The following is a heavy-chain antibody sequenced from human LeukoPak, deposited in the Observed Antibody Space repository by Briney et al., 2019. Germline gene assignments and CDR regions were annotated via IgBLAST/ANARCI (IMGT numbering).Heavy chain of an antibody. V-gene: IGHV3-11*01. CDR1: GFTFSDYY. J-gene: IGHJ4*02. Sequence: GGSLRLSCAASGFTFSDYYMSWIRQAPGKGLEWVSYISSSGSTIYYADSVKGRFTISRDNAKNSLYLQMNSLRAEDMALYYCAKDKGSTSSPYYFEYWGQGTLVTVSS. CDR2: ISSSGSTI. CDR3: AKDKGSTSSPYYFEY. D-gene: IGHD2-2*01.